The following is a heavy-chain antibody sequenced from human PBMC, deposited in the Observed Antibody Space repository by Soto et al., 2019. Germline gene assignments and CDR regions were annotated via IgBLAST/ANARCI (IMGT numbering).Heavy chain of an antibody. Sequence: QVQLQESGPGLVKPSETLSLTCTVSGGSISSYYWSWIRQPPGKGLEWIGYIYYSGSTNYNPSLKGRVPITVDPSKNQFSLKLSSVTAADTAVDYCARSSVGGYYYYYYMDVWGKGTTVTVSS. CDR2: IYYSGST. J-gene: IGHJ6*03. CDR1: GGSISSYY. D-gene: IGHD2-15*01. V-gene: IGHV4-59*08. CDR3: ARSSVGGYYYYYYMDV.